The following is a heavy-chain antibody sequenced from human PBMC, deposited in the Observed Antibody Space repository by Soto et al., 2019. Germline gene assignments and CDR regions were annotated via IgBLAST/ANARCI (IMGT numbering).Heavy chain of an antibody. Sequence: KPSETVSLTCAVSGYSITNGYYWGWIRQPPGQGLEWIGSIYHSGSTYYNPSLKTRVTISVDTSKNQFSLKLSSVTAADTAVYYCARALYCSGGSCSPLRGMDVWGQGTTVTVSS. CDR1: GYSITNGYY. J-gene: IGHJ6*02. CDR3: ARALYCSGGSCSPLRGMDV. V-gene: IGHV4-38-2*01. CDR2: IYHSGST. D-gene: IGHD2-15*01.